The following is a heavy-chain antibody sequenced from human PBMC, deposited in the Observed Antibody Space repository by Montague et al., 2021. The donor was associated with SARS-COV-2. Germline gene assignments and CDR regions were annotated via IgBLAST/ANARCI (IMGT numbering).Heavy chain of an antibody. J-gene: IGHJ4*02. CDR1: DGSFSDYS. CDR3: ARGRQHINMVVVVVTGGEYYFDF. Sequence: SETLPLTCAVYDGSFSDYSWTWIRQPPGKGLEWIGEINHRGSTNYNPSLKSRVTISVDTSKNQFSLKMTSVTAADTAVHYCARGRQHINMVVVVVTGGEYYFDFWGQGTLVAVSS. D-gene: IGHD3-22*01. CDR2: INHRGST. V-gene: IGHV4-34*01.